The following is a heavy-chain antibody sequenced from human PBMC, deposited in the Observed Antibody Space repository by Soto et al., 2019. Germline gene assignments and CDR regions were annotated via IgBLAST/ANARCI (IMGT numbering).Heavy chain of an antibody. D-gene: IGHD6-13*01. Sequence: TETRSLTCTVSGGSISSYYWSWIRQPPGKGLEWIGYIYYSGSTNYNPSLKSRVTISVDTSKNQFSLKLSSVTAADTAVYYCASATENLSSSSWYDYYYGIDVWGHPSTVNVCS. V-gene: IGHV4-59*01. J-gene: IGHJ6*02. CDR1: GGSISSYY. CDR2: IYYSGST. CDR3: ASATENLSSSSWYDYYYGIDV.